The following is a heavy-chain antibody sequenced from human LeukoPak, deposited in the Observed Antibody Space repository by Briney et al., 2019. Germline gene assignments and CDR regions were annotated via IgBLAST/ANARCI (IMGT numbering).Heavy chain of an antibody. CDR1: GFTFSSYT. D-gene: IGHD1-7*01. CDR3: ARDRHRYRGTNGDGDAFDI. J-gene: IGHJ3*02. Sequence: GGSLRFSCAASGFTFSSYTMSWVRQAPGKGLEWVSSISRNGDTTYYADSVKGRCTISRDNSKDTVYLQMNSLRADDTAVYFCARDRHRYRGTNGDGDAFDIWGQGTMVTVTS. CDR2: ISRNGDTT. V-gene: IGHV3-23*01.